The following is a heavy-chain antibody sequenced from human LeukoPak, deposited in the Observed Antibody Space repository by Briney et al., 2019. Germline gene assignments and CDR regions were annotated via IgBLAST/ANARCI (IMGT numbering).Heavy chain of an antibody. CDR1: GYSVTYNN. V-gene: IGHV1-69*13. D-gene: IGHD3-22*01. CDR2: IIPIFGTA. Sequence: SVTVPCEASGYSVTYNNISWVRQAPGQGLEWMGGIIPIFGTANYAQKFQGRVTITADESTSTAYMELSSLRSEDTAVYYCARGFYDSSGYFPGRGWGQGTLVTVSS. CDR3: ARGFYDSSGYFPGRG. J-gene: IGHJ1*01.